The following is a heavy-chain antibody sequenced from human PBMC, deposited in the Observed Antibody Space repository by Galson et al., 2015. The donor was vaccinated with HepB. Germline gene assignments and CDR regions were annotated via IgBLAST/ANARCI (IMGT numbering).Heavy chain of an antibody. V-gene: IGHV4-39*01. Sequence: ETLSLTCTVSGGSISSSSYYWGWIRQPPGKGLEWIGSIYYSGSTYYNPSLKSRVTISVDTSKNQFSLKLSSVTAADTAVYYCASLCSSTSCYAPPDFDYWGQGTLVTVSS. J-gene: IGHJ4*02. D-gene: IGHD2-2*01. CDR3: ASLCSSTSCYAPPDFDY. CDR1: GGSISSSSYY. CDR2: IYYSGST.